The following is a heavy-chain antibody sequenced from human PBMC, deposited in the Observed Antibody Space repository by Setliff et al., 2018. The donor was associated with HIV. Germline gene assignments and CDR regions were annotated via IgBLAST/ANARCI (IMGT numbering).Heavy chain of an antibody. J-gene: IGHJ4*02. CDR1: GFTFSGYW. CDR3: APLGGSRFYFDY. CDR2: IKQDGSEK. Sequence: GGSLRLSCVGSGFTFSGYWMTWVRQAPGKGLEWVANIKQDGSEKNYVDSVKGRFTISRDNAKNSLYLQMNSLRAEDTAVYYCAPLGGSRFYFDYWGQGTLVTVSS. D-gene: IGHD3-3*01. V-gene: IGHV3-7*01.